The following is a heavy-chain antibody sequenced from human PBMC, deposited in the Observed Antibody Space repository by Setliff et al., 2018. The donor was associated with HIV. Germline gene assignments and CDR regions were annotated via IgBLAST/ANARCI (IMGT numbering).Heavy chain of an antibody. CDR1: GGSFSGFY. CDR3: ARATYGSRAGTGLYFDS. J-gene: IGHJ4*02. V-gene: IGHV4-34*01. CDR2: INYSGKT. Sequence: PSETLSLTCGISGGSFSGFYWAWIRQPPGRGLEWIGEINYSGKTNKNPSLKSRVTISADTSRTQFSLNLISVTAADTAVYYCARATYGSRAGTGLYFDSWGQGALVTVPQ. D-gene: IGHD6-6*01.